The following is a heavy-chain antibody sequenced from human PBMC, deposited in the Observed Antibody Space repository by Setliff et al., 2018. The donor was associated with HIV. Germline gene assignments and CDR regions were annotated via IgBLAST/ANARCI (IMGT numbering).Heavy chain of an antibody. CDR3: ARGPKLTARREGVFDT. V-gene: IGHV4-59*01. CDR1: AFTMSSYY. J-gene: IGHJ3*02. CDR2: VYYSGTT. D-gene: IGHD2-21*02. Sequence: ETLSLTCSVSAFTMSSYYWSFFRQPPGGGVEWIGCVYYSGTTNYSPSLKSRVTISIDTSKNQFSLRLSSVTAADTAMYYCARGPKLTARREGVFDTWGRGTMVTVSS.